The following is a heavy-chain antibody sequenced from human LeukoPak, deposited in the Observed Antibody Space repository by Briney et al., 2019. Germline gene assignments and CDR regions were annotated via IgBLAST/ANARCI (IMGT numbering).Heavy chain of an antibody. CDR3: AKDINRAAAGIFDY. J-gene: IGHJ4*02. D-gene: IGHD6-13*01. Sequence: GGSLRLSCSASGFTFDDYAMHWVRQAPGKGLEWVSLISGDGGSTYYADSVKGRFTISRDNSKNSLYLQMNSLRTEDTALYYCAKDINRAAAGIFDYWGQGTLVTVSS. CDR1: GFTFDDYA. V-gene: IGHV3-43*02. CDR2: ISGDGGST.